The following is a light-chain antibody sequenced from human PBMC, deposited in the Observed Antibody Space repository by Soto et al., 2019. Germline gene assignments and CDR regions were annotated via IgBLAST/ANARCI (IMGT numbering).Light chain of an antibody. J-gene: IGLJ3*02. V-gene: IGLV2-11*01. Sequence: QSALTQPRSVSGSPGQSVTISCTGTSGDVGLYDYVSWYQQHAGKVPKLLIYAVSQRPSGVPGRFSASKSGITASLTISGLQAEDEADYYCSSYAGGDVLFGGGTKLTVL. CDR1: SGDVGLYDY. CDR3: SSYAGGDVL. CDR2: AVS.